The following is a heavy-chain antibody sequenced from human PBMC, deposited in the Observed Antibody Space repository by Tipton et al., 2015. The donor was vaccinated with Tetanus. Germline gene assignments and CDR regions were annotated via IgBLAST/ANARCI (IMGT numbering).Heavy chain of an antibody. CDR3: ARIVVRGVFITDYFVS. D-gene: IGHD3-10*02. Sequence: LVKPTQTLTLTCSVSGFSLSQPRMGVAWIRQPPGKALEWLAHIVSDGEISYSTSLQSRLAISKDTSEGQVVLTMTKMDPVDTATYYCARIVVRGVFITDYFVSWGQGTLVTVSS. CDR2: IVSDGEI. J-gene: IGHJ4*02. V-gene: IGHV2-26*01. CDR1: GFSLSQPRMG.